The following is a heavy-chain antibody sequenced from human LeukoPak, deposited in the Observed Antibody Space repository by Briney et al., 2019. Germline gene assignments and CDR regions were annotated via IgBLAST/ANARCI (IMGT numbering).Heavy chain of an antibody. CDR3: AKLRMSGSHPGDY. D-gene: IGHD1-26*01. Sequence: GSLRLSCAASGFTFSSYAMSWVRQAPGKGLEWVSAISTSVGSTYYADSVKGRFTISGDNSKNTLYMQMNSLRAEDTAVYYCAKLRMSGSHPGDYWGQGTLVTVSS. J-gene: IGHJ4*02. CDR1: GFTFSSYA. V-gene: IGHV3-23*01. CDR2: ISTSVGST.